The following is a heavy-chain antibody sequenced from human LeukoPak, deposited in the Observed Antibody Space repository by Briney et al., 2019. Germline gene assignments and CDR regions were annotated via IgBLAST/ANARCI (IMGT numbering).Heavy chain of an antibody. J-gene: IGHJ4*02. D-gene: IGHD3-3*01. V-gene: IGHV3-49*04. CDR3: TRYDFWSGYPLD. CDR2: IRSKAYGGTT. CDR1: GFPFGDYA. Sequence: GGSLRLSCTASGFPFGDYAMSWVRQAPGKGLEWVGFIRSKAYGGTTEYAPSVKGRFTISRDDSKSIAYLQMNSLKTEDTAVYYCTRYDFWSGYPLDRGEGTLVTVSS.